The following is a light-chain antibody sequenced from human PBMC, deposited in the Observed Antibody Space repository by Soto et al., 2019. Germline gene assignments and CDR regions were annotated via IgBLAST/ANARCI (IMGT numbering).Light chain of an antibody. J-gene: IGKJ5*01. V-gene: IGKV1-13*02. CDR1: QGISSA. CDR2: AAS. CDR3: QQCNSYPLT. Sequence: IQLTQSPSSLSASVGDRVTITCRACQGISSALAWYQQKPGKAPKLLIYAASSLESGVPSRFSGSGSGTDFTLTISSLQPEDFATYYCQQCNSYPLTFGQGTRLEIK.